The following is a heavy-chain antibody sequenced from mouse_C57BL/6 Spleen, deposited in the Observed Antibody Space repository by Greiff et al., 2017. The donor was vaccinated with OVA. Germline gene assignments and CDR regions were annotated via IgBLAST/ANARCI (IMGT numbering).Heavy chain of an antibody. Sequence: VQLQQPGAELVMPGASVKLSCKASGYTFTSYWMHWVKQRPGQGLEWIGEIDPSDSYTNYNQKFKGKSTLTVDKSSSTAYMQLSSLTSEDSAVYNCARWGSGSSLDYWGQGTTLTVSS. D-gene: IGHD1-1*01. J-gene: IGHJ2*01. V-gene: IGHV1-69*01. CDR3: ARWGSGSSLDY. CDR1: GYTFTSYW. CDR2: IDPSDSYT.